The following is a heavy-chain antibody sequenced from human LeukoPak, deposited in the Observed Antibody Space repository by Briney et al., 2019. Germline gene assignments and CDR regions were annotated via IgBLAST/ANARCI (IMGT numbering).Heavy chain of an antibody. D-gene: IGHD3-22*01. Sequence: SETLSLTCTVSGGSISSSIYYWGWIRQPPGKGLEWIGSIYYSGSTYYNPSLKSRVTIPVDTSKNQFSLKLSSVTAADTAVYYCASRSGYYNFDYWGQGTLVTVSS. J-gene: IGHJ4*02. V-gene: IGHV4-39*01. CDR2: IYYSGST. CDR3: ASRSGYYNFDY. CDR1: GGSISSSIYY.